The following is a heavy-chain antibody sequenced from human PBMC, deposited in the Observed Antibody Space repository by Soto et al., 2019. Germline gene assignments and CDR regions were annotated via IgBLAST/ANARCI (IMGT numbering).Heavy chain of an antibody. CDR1: GFTFSSYV. J-gene: IGHJ6*02. V-gene: IGHV3-30*04. CDR2: ISNDGRKI. Sequence: LRLSCVVSGFTFSSYVMHWVRQAPGKGLEWLAVISNDGRKIYYADSVKGRLIISRDNSKNTLYLQMNSLSVEDTAVYYCARVSAREYYYGMDVWGQGTTVTVSS. D-gene: IGHD3-10*01. CDR3: ARVSAREYYYGMDV.